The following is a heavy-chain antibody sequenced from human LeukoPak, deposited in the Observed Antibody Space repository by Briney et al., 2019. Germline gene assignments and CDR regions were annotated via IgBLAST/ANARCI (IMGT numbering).Heavy chain of an antibody. Sequence: GESLKIPCKGSGYSFTDYWIAWTGQMPGKGLEWMGIIYPGDSDTRYSPSFQGQVTFSADKSVSTAYLQWSSLKASDTAIYYCARQPSGVYATDHWGQGTLVTVS. J-gene: IGHJ5*02. CDR1: GYSFTDYW. CDR2: IYPGDSDT. V-gene: IGHV5-51*01. CDR3: ARQPSGVYATDH. D-gene: IGHD2/OR15-2a*01.